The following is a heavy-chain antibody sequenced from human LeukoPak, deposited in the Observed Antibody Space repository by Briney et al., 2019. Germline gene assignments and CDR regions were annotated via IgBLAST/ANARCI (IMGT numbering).Heavy chain of an antibody. Sequence: GGSLRLSCAASGFTFSSYWMHWVRQAPGKGLVWVSRINSDGSSTSYADSVKGRFTISRDNAKNTLYLQMNSLRAEGTAVYYCARDYQAPSYCSGGSCYSKYYYYGMDVWGQGTTVTVSS. CDR1: GFTFSSYW. J-gene: IGHJ6*02. V-gene: IGHV3-74*01. CDR3: ARDYQAPSYCSGGSCYSKYYYYGMDV. D-gene: IGHD2-15*01. CDR2: INSDGSST.